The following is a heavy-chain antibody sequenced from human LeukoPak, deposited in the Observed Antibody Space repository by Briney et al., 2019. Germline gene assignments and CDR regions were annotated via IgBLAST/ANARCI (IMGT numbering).Heavy chain of an antibody. CDR3: ARDVLLWFGEPIQTTNYAFDI. Sequence: SETLSLTCAVYGGSFSGYYWSWIRQPPGKGLEWIGEINHSGSTNYNPSLKSRVTISVDTSKNQFSLKLSSVTAADTAVYYCARDVLLWFGEPIQTTNYAFDIWGQGTMVTVPS. D-gene: IGHD3-10*01. CDR2: INHSGST. CDR1: GGSFSGYY. J-gene: IGHJ3*02. V-gene: IGHV4-34*01.